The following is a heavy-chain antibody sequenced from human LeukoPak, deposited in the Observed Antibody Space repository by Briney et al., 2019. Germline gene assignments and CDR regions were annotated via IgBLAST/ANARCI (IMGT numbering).Heavy chain of an antibody. Sequence: GGSLRLSSAASGFTLSSYTMSWVRQGPGKGLGWVSALSVSEGSTYYADSVKGRFTISRDKSKNTLYLQMTSLRAEDTAVYYCAKEGVRGYCSSTSCYILQNYFDYWGQGTLVTVSS. V-gene: IGHV3-23*01. CDR1: GFTLSSYT. D-gene: IGHD2-2*01. J-gene: IGHJ4*02. CDR3: AKEGVRGYCSSTSCYILQNYFDY. CDR2: LSVSEGST.